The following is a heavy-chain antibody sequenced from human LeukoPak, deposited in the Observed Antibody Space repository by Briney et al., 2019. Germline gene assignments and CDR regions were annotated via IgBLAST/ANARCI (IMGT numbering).Heavy chain of an antibody. CDR1: GYTFTSYD. Sequence: ASVKVSCKASGYTFTSYDINWVREATGQGLEWMGWMNPNSGGTNYAQKFQGRVTMTRDTSISTAYMELSRLRSDDTAVYYCAKTMDYYGSGSPIHWGQGTLVTVSS. D-gene: IGHD3-10*01. J-gene: IGHJ4*02. V-gene: IGHV1-2*02. CDR2: MNPNSGGT. CDR3: AKTMDYYGSGSPIH.